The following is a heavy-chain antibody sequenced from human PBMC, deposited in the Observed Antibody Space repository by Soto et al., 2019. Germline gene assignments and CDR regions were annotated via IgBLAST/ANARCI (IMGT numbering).Heavy chain of an antibody. CDR1: GYTLTELS. CDR2: FDPEDGET. V-gene: IGHV1-24*01. CDR3: ATVKKYDQIWGSYYY. J-gene: IGHJ4*02. Sequence: VASVKVSCKVSGYTLTELSMHWVRQAPGKGLEWMGGFDPEDGETIYAQKFQGRVTMTEDTSTDTAYMELSSLRSEDTAVYYYATVKKYDQIWGSYYYWGQRTLVTVSS. D-gene: IGHD3-16*01.